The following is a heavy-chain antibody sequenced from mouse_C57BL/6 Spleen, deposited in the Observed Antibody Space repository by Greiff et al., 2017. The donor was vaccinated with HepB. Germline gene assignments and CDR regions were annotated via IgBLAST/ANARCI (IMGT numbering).Heavy chain of an antibody. J-gene: IGHJ1*03. V-gene: IGHV1-82*01. Sequence: VMLVESGPELVKPGASVKISCKASGYAFSSSWMNWVKQRPGKGLEWIGRISPGDGDTNYNGKFKGKATLTADKSSSTAYMQLSSLTSEDSAVYFCASYYGSSSWYFDVWGTGTTVTVAS. CDR1: GYAFSSSW. D-gene: IGHD1-1*01. CDR2: ISPGDGDT. CDR3: ASYYGSSSWYFDV.